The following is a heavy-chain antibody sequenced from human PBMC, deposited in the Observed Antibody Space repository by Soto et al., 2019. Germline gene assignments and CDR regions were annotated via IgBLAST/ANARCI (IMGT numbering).Heavy chain of an antibody. V-gene: IGHV4-59*12. J-gene: IGHJ5*02. CDR3: ASKTGFGDLNH. D-gene: IGHD3-10*01. CDR1: GVSLSAYD. Sequence: SETLCLTCSVSGVSLSAYDGSWIRQTPGKGLEWIGYLHYSGNTNFNPSLKSRLAASVDTSKNQFSLRLKSVTAADTAIYYCASKTGFGDLNHWGPGTLVTVSS. CDR2: LHYSGNT.